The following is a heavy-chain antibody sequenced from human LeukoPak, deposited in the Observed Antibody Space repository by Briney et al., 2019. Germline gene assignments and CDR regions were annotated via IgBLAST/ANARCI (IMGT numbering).Heavy chain of an antibody. CDR1: GFTFDGYA. D-gene: IGHD5-18*01. CDR2: ISWNSGSI. V-gene: IGHV3-9*01. Sequence: PGRSLRLSCAASGFTFDGYAMHWVRQAPGKGLEWVSGISWNSGSIGYADSVKGRFTISRDNAKNSLYLQMNSLRAEDTALYYCAKGRSRGYSYGFIFPWGQGTLVTVSS. CDR3: AKGRSRGYSYGFIFP. J-gene: IGHJ5*02.